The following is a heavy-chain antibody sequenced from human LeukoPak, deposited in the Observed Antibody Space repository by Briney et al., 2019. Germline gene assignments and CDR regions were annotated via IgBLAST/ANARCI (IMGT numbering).Heavy chain of an antibody. Sequence: SETLSLTCTVSGGSISSHYWSWIRQPPGKGLEWIGYIYYSRSTNYNPSLKSRVTISVDTSKNQFSLKLSSVTAADTAVYYCAREQVVVVPAAINYYYYMDVWGKGTTVTVSS. V-gene: IGHV4-59*11. D-gene: IGHD2-2*01. J-gene: IGHJ6*03. CDR2: IYYSRST. CDR3: AREQVVVVPAAINYYYYMDV. CDR1: GGSISSHY.